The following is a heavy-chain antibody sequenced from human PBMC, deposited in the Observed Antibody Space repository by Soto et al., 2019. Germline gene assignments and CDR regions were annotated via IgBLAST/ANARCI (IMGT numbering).Heavy chain of an antibody. CDR1: EVSIQNSHSF. CDR3: GRVVEGATRHTDPDS. V-gene: IGHV4-39*01. CDR2: VYHNGGA. J-gene: IGHJ5*01. Sequence: SETMCLTCTVSEVSIQNSHSFWAWIRKPPGKGLQFIASVYHNGGAHYNSSLKSRVTISVDTANNQVSLRMRSLTAADTAFYYCGRVVEGATRHTDPDSWGQGILVTVSS. D-gene: IGHD2-21*01.